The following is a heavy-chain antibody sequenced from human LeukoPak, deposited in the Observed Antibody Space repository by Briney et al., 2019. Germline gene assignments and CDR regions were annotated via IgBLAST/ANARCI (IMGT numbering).Heavy chain of an antibody. CDR1: GFTFSSYA. V-gene: IGHV3-30*04. J-gene: IGHJ4*02. CDR3: ARDLSTDYYGCQY. CDR2: ISYDGSNK. D-gene: IGHD3-10*01. Sequence: PGGSLRLSCAASGFTFSSYAMHWVRQAPGKGLEWVAVISYDGSNKYYADSVKGRFTISRDNSKNTLYLQMNSLRAEDTAVYYCARDLSTDYYGCQYWGQGTLVTVSS.